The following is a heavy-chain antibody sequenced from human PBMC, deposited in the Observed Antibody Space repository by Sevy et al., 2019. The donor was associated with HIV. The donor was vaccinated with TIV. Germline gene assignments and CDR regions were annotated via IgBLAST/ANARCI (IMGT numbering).Heavy chain of an antibody. J-gene: IGHJ4*02. CDR2: LNPNSGDT. Sequence: ASVKVSCKASGYTFTGYYLHWVRQAPGQGLEYMGWLNPNSGDTKYTQMFQGRVTMTRDTSISTAYMELTGLTSDDTAVFYCATADFWSGYLPGYWGQGTLVTVSS. D-gene: IGHD3-3*01. CDR1: GYTFTGYY. CDR3: ATADFWSGYLPGY. V-gene: IGHV1-2*02.